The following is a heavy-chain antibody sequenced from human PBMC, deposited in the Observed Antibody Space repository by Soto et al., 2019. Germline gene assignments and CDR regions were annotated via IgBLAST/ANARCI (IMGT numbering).Heavy chain of an antibody. CDR1: GFTFSSYG. V-gene: IGHV3-30*18. D-gene: IGHD6-19*01. Sequence: QVQLVESGAGVVQPGRSLRLSCAASGFTFSSYGMHWVRQSPGKGLEWVAVISYDGSNKYYADSVKGRFTIYRDNSKNTLYLQMNGLRAEDTAVYYCAKQSSSGWYGGYYFDYWGQGTLVTVSS. J-gene: IGHJ4*02. CDR3: AKQSSSGWYGGYYFDY. CDR2: ISYDGSNK.